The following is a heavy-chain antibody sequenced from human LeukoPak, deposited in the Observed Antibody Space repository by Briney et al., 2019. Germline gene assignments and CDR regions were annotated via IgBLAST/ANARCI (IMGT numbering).Heavy chain of an antibody. Sequence: GGSLRLSCAASGFTFDDYAMHWVRQAPGKGLEWVSGISWNSGSIGYADSVKGRFTISRDNAKNSLYLQMNSLRAEDTAVYYCARAQGGKRELLQVNWFDPWGQGTLVTVSS. CDR1: GFTFDDYA. CDR3: ARAQGGKRELLQVNWFDP. CDR2: ISWNSGSI. J-gene: IGHJ5*02. D-gene: IGHD1-26*01. V-gene: IGHV3-9*01.